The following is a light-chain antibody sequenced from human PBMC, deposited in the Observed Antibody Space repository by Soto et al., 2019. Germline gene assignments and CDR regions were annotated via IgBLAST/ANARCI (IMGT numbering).Light chain of an antibody. CDR1: QGISSH. CDR2: TAS. V-gene: IGKV1-8*01. Sequence: AIRMTQSPSSFSASTGDRVTITCRASQGISSHLAWYQVKPGEAPRLLLYTASYLESGVASRFSGSGSATDFLRTISSLQYDDFAFYYRQQYFSYPLTFGGGTKVEIK. J-gene: IGKJ4*01. CDR3: QQYFSYPLT.